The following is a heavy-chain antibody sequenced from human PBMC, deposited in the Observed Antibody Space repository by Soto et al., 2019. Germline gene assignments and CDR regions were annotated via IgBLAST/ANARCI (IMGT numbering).Heavy chain of an antibody. CDR1: GSIFSSYG. D-gene: IGHD6-19*01. Sequence: GGSLRLSCAASGSIFSSYGMHWVRQAPGKGLEWVAVTSFDGRNNNYADSVRGRFTISRDNFKNTLYLQMNSLRAEDTAVYYCAKGGRQWLVTSDFNYWGQGALVTVSS. CDR2: TSFDGRNN. V-gene: IGHV3-30*18. CDR3: AKGGRQWLVTSDFNY. J-gene: IGHJ4*02.